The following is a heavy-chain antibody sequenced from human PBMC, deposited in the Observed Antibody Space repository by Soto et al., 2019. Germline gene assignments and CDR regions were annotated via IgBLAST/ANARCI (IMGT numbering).Heavy chain of an antibody. CDR3: ARGIQYRYGMDV. Sequence: EVQLVESGGGLVQPGGSLRLSCAAAGFTFSDHWMHWVRQAPGKGLVWVSRINGDVTNTFYAASVKGRFSISRDNAKNTVYLHMYSLRGEDTAVYYCARGIQYRYGMDVWGQGTTVTVSS. J-gene: IGHJ6*02. CDR1: GFTFSDHW. V-gene: IGHV3-74*01. D-gene: IGHD4-4*01. CDR2: INGDVTNT.